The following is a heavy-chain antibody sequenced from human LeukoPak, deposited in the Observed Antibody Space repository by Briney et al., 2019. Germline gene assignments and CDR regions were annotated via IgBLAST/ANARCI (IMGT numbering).Heavy chain of an antibody. CDR1: GYTFPSYF. V-gene: IGHV1-46*01. CDR2: INPTGGST. CDR3: ARDRPRGGPPSLYYYYYGMDV. J-gene: IGHJ6*02. D-gene: IGHD2-15*01. Sequence: ASVKVSCKASGYTFPSYFMHWVRQAPGQGLEWMGIINPTGGSTTYAQKFQGRVTITADESTSTAYMELSSLRSEDTAVYYCARDRPRGGPPSLYYYYYGMDVWGQGTTVTVSS.